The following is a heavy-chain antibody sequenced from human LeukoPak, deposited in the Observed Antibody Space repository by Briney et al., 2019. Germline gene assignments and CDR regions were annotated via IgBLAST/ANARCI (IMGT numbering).Heavy chain of an antibody. J-gene: IGHJ6*03. CDR3: ARGRFGELYYMDV. Sequence: GSLRLSCAASGFTFCSYGMQWVRRDPGKGLEGVAVIWYEGSNKYYADSVKGRFTISRDNSKNTLYLQMNSLRAEDTAVYYCARGRFGELYYMDVWGKGTTVTVSS. CDR1: GFTFCSYG. CDR2: IWYEGSNK. D-gene: IGHD3-10*01. V-gene: IGHV3-33*01.